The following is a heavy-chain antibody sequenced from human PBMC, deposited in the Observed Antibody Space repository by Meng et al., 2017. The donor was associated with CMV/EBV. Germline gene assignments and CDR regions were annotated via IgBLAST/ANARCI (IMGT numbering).Heavy chain of an antibody. V-gene: IGHV3-48*03. Sequence: GGSLRLSCAASGFTCSSYEMNWVRQAPGKGLEWVSYISSSGGTIYYADSAKGRFTISRDNAKNSLYLQMNSLRAEDTAVYYCARVWQPRGMDVWGQGTTVTVSS. CDR3: ARVWQPRGMDV. CDR1: GFTCSSYE. D-gene: IGHD6-13*01. CDR2: ISSSGGTI. J-gene: IGHJ6*02.